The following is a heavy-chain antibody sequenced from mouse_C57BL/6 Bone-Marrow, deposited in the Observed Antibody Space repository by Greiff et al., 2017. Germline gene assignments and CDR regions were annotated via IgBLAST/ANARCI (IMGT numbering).Heavy chain of an antibody. CDR1: GYTFTSYW. CDR2: IDPSDSYT. J-gene: IGHJ4*01. CDR3: AAIYYYGSSAYYYAIDY. V-gene: IGHV1-69*01. D-gene: IGHD1-1*01. Sequence: QVQLQQSGAELVMPGASVKLSCKASGYTFTSYWMHWVKQRPGQGLEWIGEIDPSDSYTNYNQKFKGKSTLTVDKSSSTAYMQLSSLTSEDSAVYFCAAIYYYGSSAYYYAIDYWGQGTSVTVSS.